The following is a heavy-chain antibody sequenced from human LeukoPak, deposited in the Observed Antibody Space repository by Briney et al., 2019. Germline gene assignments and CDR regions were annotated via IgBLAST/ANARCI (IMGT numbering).Heavy chain of an antibody. J-gene: IGHJ5*02. D-gene: IGHD6-19*01. CDR3: AKGASSGWLLYWFDP. CDR1: GFTFSSYW. V-gene: IGHV3-23*01. CDR2: ISGSGAST. Sequence: PGGSLRLSCAVSGFTFSSYWMSWVRQTPKEGLEWVSAISGSGASTYYTDSVKGRFTISRDNSKNTLYLQMNALRAEDTAVYYCAKGASSGWLLYWFDPWGQGTLVTVSS.